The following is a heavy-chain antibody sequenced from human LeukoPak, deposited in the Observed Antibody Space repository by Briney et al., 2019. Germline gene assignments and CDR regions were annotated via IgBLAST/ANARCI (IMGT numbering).Heavy chain of an antibody. J-gene: IGHJ4*02. CDR1: GGSITSNGYC. CDR2: IYYSGST. CDR3: ARVLAGDGYHDGFDY. D-gene: IGHD5-24*01. V-gene: IGHV4-30-4*01. Sequence: PSQTLSLTCSVSGGSITSNGYCSTWICQPPGKGPEWIGYIYYSGSTYYNPSLKSRVTISIDTSKNQFSLKLSSVTAADTAVYYCARVLAGDGYHDGFDYWGQGTLVTVSS.